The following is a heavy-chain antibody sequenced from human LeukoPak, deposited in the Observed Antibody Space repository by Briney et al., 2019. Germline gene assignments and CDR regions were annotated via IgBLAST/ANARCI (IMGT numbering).Heavy chain of an antibody. CDR3: ARSGHSYRFGY. CDR1: GFTFSSYW. CDR2: IKQDGSEK. J-gene: IGHJ4*02. Sequence: PGGSLRLSCAASGFTFSSYWMTSVRQAPGKGLEWVANIKQDGSEKYYVDSVKGRFTISRDNAKNSLYLQMNSLRAEDTAVYYCARSGHSYRFGYWGQGTLVTVSS. D-gene: IGHD5-18*01. V-gene: IGHV3-7*01.